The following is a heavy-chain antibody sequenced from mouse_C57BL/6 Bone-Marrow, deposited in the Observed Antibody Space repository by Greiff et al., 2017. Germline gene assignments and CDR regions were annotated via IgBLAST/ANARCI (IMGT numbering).Heavy chain of an antibody. J-gene: IGHJ2*01. CDR1: GYTFTSYW. CDR3: ARCFYPMTGFDY. CDR2: IYPGSGST. D-gene: IGHD6-5*01. Sequence: QVQLQQSGAELVKPGASVKMSCKASGYTFTSYWITWVKQRPGQGLEWIGDIYPGSGSTNYNEKFKSKATLTVDTSSSTAYMQLSSLTSEDSAVYYCARCFYPMTGFDYWGQGTTLTVSS. V-gene: IGHV1-55*01.